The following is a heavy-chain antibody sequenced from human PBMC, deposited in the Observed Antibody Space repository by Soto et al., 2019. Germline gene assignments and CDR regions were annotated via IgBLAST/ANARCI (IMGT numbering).Heavy chain of an antibody. D-gene: IGHD6-13*01. CDR1: GGSISSNY. CDR2: VYNSGST. Sequence: SDTLSLTCTVSGGSISSNYWTWIRQPPGKGLEWIGYVYNSGSTNYRPSLKSRVTISEDTSKSQFSLKVNSMTAADTAVYYCARYRREAVAGYTLDNWGQGILVTVS. J-gene: IGHJ4*02. CDR3: ARYRREAVAGYTLDN. V-gene: IGHV4-59*01.